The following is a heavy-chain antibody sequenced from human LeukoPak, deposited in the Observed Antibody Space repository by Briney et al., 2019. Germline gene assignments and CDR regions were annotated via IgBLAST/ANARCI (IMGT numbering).Heavy chain of an antibody. V-gene: IGHV3-23*01. J-gene: IGHJ6*02. CDR1: GFTFSSYA. D-gene: IGHD6-13*01. CDR2: ISGSGDST. Sequence: GGSLRLSCAASGFTFSSYAMSWVRQAPGKGLEWVSGISGSGDSTYYADSVKGRFTISRDNSRNTLYLQMNSLRAEDTAVYYCAKALSLAAAGPRYYYYGMDVWGQGTTVTVSS. CDR3: AKALSLAAAGPRYYYYGMDV.